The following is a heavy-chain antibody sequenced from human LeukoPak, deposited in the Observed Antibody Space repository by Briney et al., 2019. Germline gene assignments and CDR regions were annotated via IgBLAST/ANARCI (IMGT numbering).Heavy chain of an antibody. CDR1: GFTFTNYV. J-gene: IGHJ4*02. V-gene: IGHV3-23*01. Sequence: GGSLRLSCAASGFTFTNYVMSWVRQAPGKGLEWVSGISDSGGSTYYADSVKGRFTISRDNSKNTLYLQMNSLRAEDTAVYYCAKGPLSDVDYWGQGTLVTVSS. D-gene: IGHD2-21*02. CDR3: AKGPLSDVDY. CDR2: ISDSGGST.